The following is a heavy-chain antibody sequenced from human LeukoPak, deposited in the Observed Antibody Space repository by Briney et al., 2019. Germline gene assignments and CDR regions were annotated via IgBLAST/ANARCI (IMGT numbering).Heavy chain of an antibody. J-gene: IGHJ4*02. CDR1: GFTFSSYG. V-gene: IGHV3-23*01. D-gene: IGHD2-2*01. CDR2: ISGSGGST. CDR3: AKDRTSRSNFDY. Sequence: GGSLRLSCAASGFTFSSYGISWVRQAPGKGLEWVSGISGSGGSTYYADSVKGRFTISRDNFKNTLYLQMNSLRAEDTAVYYCAKDRTSRSNFDYWGQGTLVTASS.